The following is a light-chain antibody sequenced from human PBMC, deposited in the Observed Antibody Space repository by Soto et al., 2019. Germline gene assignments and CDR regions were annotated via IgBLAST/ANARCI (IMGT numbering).Light chain of an antibody. CDR3: SSYTSSSINWV. CDR2: DVS. J-gene: IGLJ3*02. V-gene: IGLV2-14*01. CDR1: SSDVGGYNY. Sequence: QSALTQPASVSGSPGQSITISCTGTSSDVGGYNYVSWYQQPPGKAPKLMIYDVSNRPSGVSNRFSGSKSGNTASLTISGLQAEDEADYYCSSYTSSSINWVFGGGTKLTVL.